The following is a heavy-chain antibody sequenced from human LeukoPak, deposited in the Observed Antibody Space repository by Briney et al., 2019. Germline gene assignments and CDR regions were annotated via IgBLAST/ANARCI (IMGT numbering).Heavy chain of an antibody. V-gene: IGHV3-11*04. D-gene: IGHD3-22*01. J-gene: IGHJ4*02. CDR3: ATQITMIVVVPYFDY. CDR1: GLTFSDYY. Sequence: GGSLRLSCAASGLTFSDYYMTWIRQAPGKGLEWVSSISGSGTTTYSADSVRGRFTVSRDNAKNSVFLYMNSLRAEDTAVYYCATQITMIVVVPYFDYWGQGTLVTVSS. CDR2: ISGSGTTT.